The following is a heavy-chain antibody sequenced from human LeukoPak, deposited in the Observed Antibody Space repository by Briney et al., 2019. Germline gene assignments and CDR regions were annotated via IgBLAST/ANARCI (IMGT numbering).Heavy chain of an antibody. D-gene: IGHD2-2*01. CDR1: GFTFSSYG. J-gene: IGHJ6*02. Sequence: GGSLRLSCAASGFTFSSYGMHWVRQAPGKGLEWVAVIWYDGSNKYYVDSVKGRFTISRDNSKNTLYLQMNSLRAEDTAVYYCARDLRISSTQNYYYYGMDVWGQGTTVTVSS. CDR2: IWYDGSNK. CDR3: ARDLRISSTQNYYYYGMDV. V-gene: IGHV3-33*01.